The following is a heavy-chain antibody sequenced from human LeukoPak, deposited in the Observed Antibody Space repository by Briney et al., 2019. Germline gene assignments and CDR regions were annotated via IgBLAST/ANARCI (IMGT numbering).Heavy chain of an antibody. Sequence: SETLSLTCTVSGVSISSYYWSWIRQPPGKGLEWIGYIYYSGSTNYNPSLKSRVTISVDTSKNQFSLKLSSVTAADTAVYYCARWEWELGAFDIWGQGTMVTVSS. CDR2: IYYSGST. J-gene: IGHJ3*02. V-gene: IGHV4-59*08. D-gene: IGHD1-26*01. CDR3: ARWEWELGAFDI. CDR1: GVSISSYY.